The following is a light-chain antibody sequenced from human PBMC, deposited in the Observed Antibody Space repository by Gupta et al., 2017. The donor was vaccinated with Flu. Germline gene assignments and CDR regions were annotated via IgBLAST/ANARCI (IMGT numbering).Light chain of an antibody. CDR2: RNN. CDR1: DSNIGSNP. J-gene: IGLJ3*02. Sequence: RVTISCAGSDSNIGSNPINCYQPLPATAPRLLIYRNNQRPSGVPDRFSGSKSVTSASLAINWLHSDDAADYYSAGCDVSPNGWVFGGGTKLTVL. CDR3: AGCDVSPNGWV. V-gene: IGLV1-44*01.